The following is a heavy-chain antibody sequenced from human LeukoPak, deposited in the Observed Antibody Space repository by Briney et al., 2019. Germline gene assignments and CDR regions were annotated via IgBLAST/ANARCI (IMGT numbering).Heavy chain of an antibody. J-gene: IGHJ3*02. CDR3: ARVSGWARAFDI. V-gene: IGHV3-30-3*01. CDR1: GFTFSSYA. Sequence: GRSLRLSCAASGFTFSSYAMHWVRQAPGKGLEWVAVISYDGSNKYYADSVKGRFTISRDNSKNTLYLQMNRLRAEDTAVYYCARVSGWARAFDIWGQGTMVTVSS. D-gene: IGHD1-26*01. CDR2: ISYDGSNK.